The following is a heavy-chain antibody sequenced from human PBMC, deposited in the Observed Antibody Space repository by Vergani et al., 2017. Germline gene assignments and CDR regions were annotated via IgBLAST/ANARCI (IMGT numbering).Heavy chain of an antibody. D-gene: IGHD2-2*01. CDR1: GDSMNSGRYY. J-gene: IGHJ5*01. Sequence: QLQLQESGPRLVKPSEALSLTCTVSGDSMNSGRYYWGWVRQSPGRGLEWIGSIYYSGSPYYNPSLESRASVSIDVSKNQCSLTLNSVTAADTAIYFCVGHCSSTICYHGVVAAWGHGTLVIVSS. CDR3: VGHCSSTICYHGVVAA. V-gene: IGHV4-39*01. CDR2: IYYSGSP.